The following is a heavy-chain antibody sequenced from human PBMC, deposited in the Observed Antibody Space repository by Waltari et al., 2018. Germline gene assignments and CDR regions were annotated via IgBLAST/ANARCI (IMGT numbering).Heavy chain of an antibody. Sequence: QVQLQESGPGLVKPSETLSLTCTVSGYSISSGYYWGWIRQPPGKGLEWIGSIYHSGSTYYNPSLKSRVTISVDTSKNQFSLKLSSVTAADTAVYYCAREVHYDILTGHYYYYYYMDVWGKGTTVTVSS. V-gene: IGHV4-38-2*02. D-gene: IGHD3-9*01. CDR2: IYHSGST. J-gene: IGHJ6*03. CDR1: GYSISSGYY. CDR3: AREVHYDILTGHYYYYYYMDV.